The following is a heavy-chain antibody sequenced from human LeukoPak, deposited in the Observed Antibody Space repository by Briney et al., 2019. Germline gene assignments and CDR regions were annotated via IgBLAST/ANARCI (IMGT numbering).Heavy chain of an antibody. J-gene: IGHJ3*02. CDR3: ARARGYCTNGVCYTGAFDI. D-gene: IGHD2-8*01. CDR2: INHSGST. V-gene: IGHV4-34*01. CDR1: GGSISSYY. Sequence: SETLSLTCTVSGGSISSYYWSWIRQPPGKGLEWIGEINHSGSTNYNPSLKSRVTISVDTSKNQFSLKLSSVTAADTAVYYCARARGYCTNGVCYTGAFDIWGQGTMVTVSS.